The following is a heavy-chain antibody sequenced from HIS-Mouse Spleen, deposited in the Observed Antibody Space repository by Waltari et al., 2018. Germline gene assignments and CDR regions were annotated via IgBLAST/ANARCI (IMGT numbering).Heavy chain of an antibody. D-gene: IGHD3-22*01. J-gene: IGHJ3*02. CDR2: INHSGST. V-gene: IGHV4-34*01. CDR1: VGSFRGYY. CDR3: ARAGDSSGTTDAFDI. Sequence: QVQLQQWGAGLLKPSETLSLTCAVYVGSFRGYYWSWLRQPPGKGLEWIGEINHSGSTNYNPSLKSRVTISVDTSKNQFSLKLSSVTAADTAVYYCARAGDSSGTTDAFDIWGQGTMVTVSS.